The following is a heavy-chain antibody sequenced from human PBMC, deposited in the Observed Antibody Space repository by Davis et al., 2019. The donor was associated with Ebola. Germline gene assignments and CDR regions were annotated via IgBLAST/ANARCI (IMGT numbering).Heavy chain of an antibody. V-gene: IGHV3-53*01. Sequence: PGGSLRLSCAASGFTVGSYYGNWVRQAPGKGLEWASVIHNDGRTFYADSVKGRFTISRDTSQNMFYLQMNSLRADDTAVYYCAREQWYYMDVWGKGTTVTVSS. J-gene: IGHJ6*03. CDR2: IHNDGRT. CDR3: AREQWYYMDV. CDR1: GFTVGSYY. D-gene: IGHD6-19*01.